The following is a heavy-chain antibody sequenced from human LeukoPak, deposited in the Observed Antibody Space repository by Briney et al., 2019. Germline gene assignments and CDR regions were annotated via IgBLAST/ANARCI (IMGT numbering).Heavy chain of an antibody. CDR1: GGSFSGYY. CDR2: INHSGST. CDR3: ASEDCSGGSCPSRN. Sequence: PSETLSLTCAVYGGSFSGYYWSWIRQPPGKGLEWIGEINHSGSTNYNPSLKSRVTISVATSKNQFSLKLSSVTAADPAVYYCASEDCSGGSCPSRNWGQGTLVTVSS. V-gene: IGHV4-34*01. J-gene: IGHJ4*02. D-gene: IGHD2-15*01.